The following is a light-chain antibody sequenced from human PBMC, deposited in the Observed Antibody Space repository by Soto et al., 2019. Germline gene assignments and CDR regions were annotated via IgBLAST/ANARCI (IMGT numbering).Light chain of an antibody. CDR3: QQYSSSPLT. CDR1: QTITNNY. Sequence: EIVLTHSPGTLSLSPVERATLSCMASQTITNNYLAWYQQKPGQAPRLVIYDASSRATGIPDRFSASGSGTDFTLTISRLEPEDVAVYYCQQYSSSPLTFGQGTKVDIK. J-gene: IGKJ1*01. V-gene: IGKV3-20*01. CDR2: DAS.